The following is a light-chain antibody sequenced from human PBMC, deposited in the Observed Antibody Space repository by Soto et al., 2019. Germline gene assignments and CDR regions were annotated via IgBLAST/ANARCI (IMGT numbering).Light chain of an antibody. V-gene: IGKV3-20*01. J-gene: IGKJ4*01. Sequence: EIVLTQSPGTLSLSPGERATLSCRASQSPGNNLAWYQQKLGQTPRLLMYGASRRATGIPDRFSGSGSGTDFTLTISRLEPEDSAVYYCQQYGSSLLTFGGGTKVEIK. CDR1: QSPGNN. CDR2: GAS. CDR3: QQYGSSLLT.